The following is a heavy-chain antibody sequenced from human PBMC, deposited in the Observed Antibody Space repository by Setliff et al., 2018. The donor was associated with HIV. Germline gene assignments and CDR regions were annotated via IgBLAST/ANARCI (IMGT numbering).Heavy chain of an antibody. V-gene: IGHV1-8*03. D-gene: IGHD6-19*01. J-gene: IGHJ3*02. Sequence: ASVKVSCKASGYTFTSYDINWVRQATGQGLEWMGWVNPDSGNTGSAQNFQGRLTITWNTSISTAYMELSSLRSEDTAVYYCATVSHTNVAAHDAFDIWGQGTMVTVSS. CDR2: VNPDSGNT. CDR3: ATVSHTNVAAHDAFDI. CDR1: GYTFTSYD.